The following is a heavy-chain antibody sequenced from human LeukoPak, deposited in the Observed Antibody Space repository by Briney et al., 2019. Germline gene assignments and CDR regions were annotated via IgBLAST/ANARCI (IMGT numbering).Heavy chain of an antibody. CDR3: ARDTEDSGSYFDY. J-gene: IGHJ4*02. Sequence: ASVKVSCKASGYTFTSYGISWVRQAPGQGLEWMGWITTHNGNTRYAQKVQGRVTMTTDTSTSTAYMELRSLRSDDTAVYYCARDTEDSGSYFDYWGQGTLVTVSS. V-gene: IGHV1-18*01. CDR2: ITTHNGNT. D-gene: IGHD1-26*01. CDR1: GYTFTSYG.